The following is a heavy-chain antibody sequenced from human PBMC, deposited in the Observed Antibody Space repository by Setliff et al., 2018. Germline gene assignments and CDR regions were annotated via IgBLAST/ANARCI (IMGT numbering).Heavy chain of an antibody. J-gene: IGHJ5*02. D-gene: IGHD3-10*01. V-gene: IGHV3-23*01. Sequence: ETLSLTCIASGFTFNSYAMSWVRQAPGKGLEWVSTLSGSGGNTYYADSVKGRFTISRDNSKNMLYLQMNSLRAEDTAVYYCAKDRGDYSGPGVRFDPWGQGTLVTVSS. CDR3: AKDRGDYSGPGVRFDP. CDR1: GFTFNSYA. CDR2: LSGSGGNT.